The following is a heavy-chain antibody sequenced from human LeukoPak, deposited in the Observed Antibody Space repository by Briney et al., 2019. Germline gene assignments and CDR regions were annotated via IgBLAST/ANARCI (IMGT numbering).Heavy chain of an antibody. CDR3: ATVKSGGNAYFDY. J-gene: IGHJ4*02. CDR2: IYYSGST. V-gene: IGHV4-59*08. D-gene: IGHD4-23*01. Sequence: RPSETLSLTCTVTGGSIGSYYWSWIRQPPGEGLEWIGYIYYSGSTNYNPSLKSRVTISVDTSKNQFSLKLSSVTAADTAVYYCATVKSGGNAYFDYWGQGTLVTVSS. CDR1: GGSIGSYY.